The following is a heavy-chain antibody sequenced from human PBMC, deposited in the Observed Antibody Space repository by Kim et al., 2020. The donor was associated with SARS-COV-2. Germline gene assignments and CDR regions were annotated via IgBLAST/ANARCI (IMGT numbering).Heavy chain of an antibody. V-gene: IGHV4-34*01. CDR3: ARRLSNTSGWGSHYCDL. D-gene: IGHD3-10*01. CDR2: INHSGWT. J-gene: IGHJ1*01. CDR1: GGSFSGYY. Sequence: SETLSLTCAVYGGSFSGYYWSWIRQPPGKGLEWIGEINHSGWTTYNPSLKSRVTISVDTSKNQFSLKLTSVTAADAALYFCARRLSNTSGWGSHYCDLWGQGILVTVSS.